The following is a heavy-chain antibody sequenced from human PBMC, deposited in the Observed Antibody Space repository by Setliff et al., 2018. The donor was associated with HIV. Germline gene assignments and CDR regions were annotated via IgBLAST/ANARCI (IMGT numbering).Heavy chain of an antibody. CDR3: ARTQWKYYYYYYMDV. Sequence: GSGPTLVNPTQTLTLTCTFSGFSLSTSAMSVGWIRQPPGKAVEWLAHIFSNTEISYSTPLKSRLTISKDTSKSQVVLTLTNMDPVDTATYYCARTQWKYYYYYYMDVWGKGTTVTVSS. V-gene: IGHV2-26*01. CDR2: IFSNTEI. D-gene: IGHD6-19*01. J-gene: IGHJ6*03. CDR1: GFSLSTSAMS.